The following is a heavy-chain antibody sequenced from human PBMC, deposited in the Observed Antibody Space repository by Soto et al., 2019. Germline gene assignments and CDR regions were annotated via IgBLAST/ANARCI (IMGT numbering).Heavy chain of an antibody. CDR3: ARQLPNYYDSSGYYYSLGY. D-gene: IGHD3-22*01. CDR1: GYSFTSYW. Sequence: GESLKISCKGSGYSFTSYWISWMRQMPGKGLEWMGRIDPSDSYTNYSPSFQGHVTISADKSISTAYLQWSSLKASDTAMYYCARQLPNYYDSSGYYYSLGYWGQGTLVTVS. J-gene: IGHJ4*02. CDR2: IDPSDSYT. V-gene: IGHV5-10-1*01.